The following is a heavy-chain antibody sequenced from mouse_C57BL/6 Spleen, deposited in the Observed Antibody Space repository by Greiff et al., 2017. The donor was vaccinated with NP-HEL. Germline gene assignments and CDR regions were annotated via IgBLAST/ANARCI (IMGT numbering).Heavy chain of an antibody. J-gene: IGHJ4*01. CDR3: AREGNDYDGYYAMDY. CDR2: INYDGSST. D-gene: IGHD2-4*01. CDR1: GFTFSDYY. Sequence: EVMLVESEGGLVQPGSSMKLSCTASGFTFSDYYMAWVRQVPEKGLEWVANINYDGSSTYYLDSLKSRFIISRDNAKNILYLQMSSLKSEDTATYYCAREGNDYDGYYAMDYWGQGTSVTVSS. V-gene: IGHV5-16*01.